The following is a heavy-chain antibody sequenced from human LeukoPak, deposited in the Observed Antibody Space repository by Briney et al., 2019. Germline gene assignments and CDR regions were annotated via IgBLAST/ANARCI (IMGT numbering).Heavy chain of an antibody. CDR3: ARGGYYDFWSGYYRFLYYYMDV. D-gene: IGHD3-3*01. V-gene: IGHV3-30-3*01. CDR2: ISDDGSNY. CDR1: GFTFSNYA. J-gene: IGHJ6*03. Sequence: GSLRLSCAASGFTFSNYAMHWIRQAPGKGLESVAVISDDGSNYSYADSVKGRFTISRDNSKGTLYLQMNSLRAEDTGVYYCARGGYYDFWSGYYRFLYYYMDVWGKGTTVTVSS.